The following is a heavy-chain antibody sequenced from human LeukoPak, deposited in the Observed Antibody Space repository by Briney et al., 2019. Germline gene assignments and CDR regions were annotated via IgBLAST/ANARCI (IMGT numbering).Heavy chain of an antibody. D-gene: IGHD3-3*01. CDR2: IYTSGST. V-gene: IGHV4-4*07. J-gene: IGHJ6*03. CDR3: ARDRHYDFWSGYPYYYYMDV. Sequence: SETLSLTCAVYGGSFSGYYWSWIRQPAGKGLEWIGRIYTSGSTNYNPSLKSRVTISVDTSKNQFSLKLSSVTAADTAVYYCARDRHYDFWSGYPYYYYMDVWGKGTTVTVSS. CDR1: GGSFSGYY.